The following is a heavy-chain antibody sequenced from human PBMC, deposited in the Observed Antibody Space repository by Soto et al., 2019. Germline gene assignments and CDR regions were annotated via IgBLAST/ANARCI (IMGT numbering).Heavy chain of an antibody. CDR3: AKGGGTLLAHGPFDP. V-gene: IGHV3-30*18. Sequence: GGSLRLSCAASGFTFSSYGMHWVRQAPGKGLEWVALISYDESNKYYADSVQGRFTISRDDSKNTLYLQMNSLGAEDTAVYYCAKGGGTLLAHGPFDPWGQGTLVTVSS. J-gene: IGHJ5*02. D-gene: IGHD3-10*01. CDR1: GFTFSSYG. CDR2: ISYDESNK.